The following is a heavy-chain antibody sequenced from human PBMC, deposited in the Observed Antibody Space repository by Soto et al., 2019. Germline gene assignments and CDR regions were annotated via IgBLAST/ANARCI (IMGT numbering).Heavy chain of an antibody. D-gene: IGHD3-10*01. Sequence: GGSLRLSCEASGFTFSDYYMSWIRQAPGKGLEWVSYISSSGSTIYYADSVKGRFTISRDNAKNSLYLQMNSLRAEDTAVYYCARPHYYGSGSSYFDYWGQGTLVTSPQ. J-gene: IGHJ4*02. V-gene: IGHV3-11*01. CDR1: GFTFSDYY. CDR3: ARPHYYGSGSSYFDY. CDR2: ISSSGSTI.